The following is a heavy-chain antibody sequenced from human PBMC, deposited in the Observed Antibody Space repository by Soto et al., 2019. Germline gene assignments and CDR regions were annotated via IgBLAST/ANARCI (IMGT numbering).Heavy chain of an antibody. J-gene: IGHJ4*02. D-gene: IGHD6-19*01. CDR1: GGSISSGGYY. V-gene: IGHV4-31*03. CDR3: SRGLDRDSNGYPGY. Sequence: LSLTCTVSGGSISSGGYYWSWIRQHPGKGLEWIGYIYYNGNTYYNPSLKSRVTISVDTARNQFSLRLSSVTAADTAVYFCSRGLDRDSNGYPGYWGQGTLVTVSS. CDR2: IYYNGNT.